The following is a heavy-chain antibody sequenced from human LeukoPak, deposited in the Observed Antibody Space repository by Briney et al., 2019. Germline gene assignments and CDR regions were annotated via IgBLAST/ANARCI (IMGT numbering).Heavy chain of an antibody. V-gene: IGHV3-30*02. CDR1: GFTFSSYG. CDR2: IRYDGSNK. D-gene: IGHD6-13*01. J-gene: IGHJ5*02. Sequence: GGSLRLSCAASGFTFSSYGMHWVRQAPGKGLEWVAFIRYDGSNKYYADSVKGRFTISRDNSKNTLFLQMNSLRAEDTAVYYCARESGIAAALDLWGQGTLVTVSS. CDR3: ARESGIAAALDL.